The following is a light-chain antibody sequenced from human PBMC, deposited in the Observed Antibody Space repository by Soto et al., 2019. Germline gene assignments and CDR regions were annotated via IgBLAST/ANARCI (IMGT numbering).Light chain of an antibody. CDR3: QHRGGWPLA. V-gene: IGKV3-11*01. CDR2: DAS. Sequence: EIVLTQSPAILSLSPGERATLSCRASENIDSSLGWYQQKPGQAPRLVIYDASNRVTGFPARFGGSGSETDFTLTISSLEPEDFAVYYCQHRGGWPLAFGQGTKLEIK. CDR1: ENIDSS. J-gene: IGKJ2*01.